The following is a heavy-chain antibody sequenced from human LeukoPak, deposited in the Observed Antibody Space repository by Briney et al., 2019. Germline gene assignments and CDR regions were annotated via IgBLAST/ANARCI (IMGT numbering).Heavy chain of an antibody. CDR1: GYSISSGYY. J-gene: IGHJ5*02. CDR2: IYHTGST. V-gene: IGHV4-38-2*02. D-gene: IGHD6-13*01. Sequence: SETLSLTCTVSGYSISSGYYWAWLRLTPGKGLEWIGNIYHTGSTYYNPSLKSRVTISVDTSRNQFSLKLNSVTAADTAVYYCARGYSSSWYLNWFDPWGQGTLVTVSS. CDR3: ARGYSSSWYLNWFDP.